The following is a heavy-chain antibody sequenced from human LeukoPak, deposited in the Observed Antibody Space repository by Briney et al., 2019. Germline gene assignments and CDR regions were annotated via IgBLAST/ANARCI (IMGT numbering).Heavy chain of an antibody. CDR2: IYSGGST. D-gene: IGHD3-10*01. CDR1: GFTVSSNY. CDR3: ASTQITHGSDAFDI. V-gene: IGHV3-53*01. Sequence: PGGSLRLSCAASGFTVSSNYMSWVRQAPGKGLEWVSVIYSGGSTYYADSVKGRFTISRDNSKNTLYLQMNSLRAEDTAVYYCASTQITHGSDAFDIWGQGTMVTVSS. J-gene: IGHJ3*02.